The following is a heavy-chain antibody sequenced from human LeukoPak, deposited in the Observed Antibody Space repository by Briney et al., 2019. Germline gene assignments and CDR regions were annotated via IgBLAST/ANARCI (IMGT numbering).Heavy chain of an antibody. Sequence: PGRSLRLSCAASGFTFSSYGMHWVRQAPGKGLEWVAVIWYDGSNKYYADSVKGRFTISRDNSKNTLYLQMNSLRAEDTAVYYCAKTPMDYLFDYWGQGILVTVSS. J-gene: IGHJ4*02. CDR3: AKTPMDYLFDY. CDR2: IWYDGSNK. D-gene: IGHD3-10*01. V-gene: IGHV3-33*06. CDR1: GFTFSSYG.